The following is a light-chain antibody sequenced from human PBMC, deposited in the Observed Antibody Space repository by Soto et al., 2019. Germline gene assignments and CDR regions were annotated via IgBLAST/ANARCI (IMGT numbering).Light chain of an antibody. J-gene: IGKJ1*01. CDR2: AAS. CDR1: QSISSY. V-gene: IGKV1-39*01. Sequence: DIQMTQSPSSLSASVGDRVTITCRASQSISSYLNWYRQKPGKAPKLLIYAASSLQCGVPSRFSGSGSGTDFTLTITRLQPEDIATYYCQQSYSTPPTFGQWT. CDR3: QQSYSTPPT.